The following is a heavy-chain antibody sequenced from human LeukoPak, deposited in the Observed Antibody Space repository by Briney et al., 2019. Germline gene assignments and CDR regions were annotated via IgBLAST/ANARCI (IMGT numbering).Heavy chain of an antibody. Sequence: PGGSLRLSCAAPGITFSSYAMSLVRQAPGKGLEWVSAISGSGGSTYYADSVKGRFTISRDNSKNTLYLQMNSLRAEDTAVYYCAKDLSGSYYLGGYWGQGTLVTVSS. CDR2: ISGSGGST. V-gene: IGHV3-23*01. D-gene: IGHD1-26*01. CDR3: AKDLSGSYYLGGY. J-gene: IGHJ4*02. CDR1: GITFSSYA.